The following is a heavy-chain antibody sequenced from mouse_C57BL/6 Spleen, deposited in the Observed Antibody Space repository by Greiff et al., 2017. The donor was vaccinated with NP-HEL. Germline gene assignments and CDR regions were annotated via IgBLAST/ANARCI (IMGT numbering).Heavy chain of an antibody. Sequence: VQLQQSGAELVRPGASVKLSCKASGYTFTDYYINWVKQRPGQGLEWIARIYPGSGNTYYNEKFKGKATLTADKSSSTAYMQLSSLTSEDSAVYFCARRDYYGSSSGYYAMDYWGQGTSVTVSS. V-gene: IGHV1-76*01. CDR3: ARRDYYGSSSGYYAMDY. CDR1: GYTFTDYY. J-gene: IGHJ4*01. CDR2: IYPGSGNT. D-gene: IGHD1-1*01.